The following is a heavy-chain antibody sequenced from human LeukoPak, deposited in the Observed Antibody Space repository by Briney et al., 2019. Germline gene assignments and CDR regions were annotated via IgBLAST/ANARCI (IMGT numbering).Heavy chain of an antibody. J-gene: IGHJ3*02. CDR2: IYPGDSDT. CDR3: ARQPNYFDTRGYLSHAFDI. Sequence: GESLKISCKGSRYRFSNYWIAWVRQMPGKGLEWMGLIYPGDSDTKYSPSFQGQVTISADKSISTAYLQWSSLRASDTAMYYCARQPNYFDTRGYLSHAFDIWGQGTMVTVS. V-gene: IGHV5-51*01. D-gene: IGHD3-22*01. CDR1: RYRFSNYW.